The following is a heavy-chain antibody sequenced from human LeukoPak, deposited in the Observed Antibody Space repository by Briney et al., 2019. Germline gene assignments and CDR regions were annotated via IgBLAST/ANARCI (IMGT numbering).Heavy chain of an antibody. Sequence: SETLSLTCTVSGGSISSSSYYWGWIRQPPGKGLEWIGSIYYSGSTYYDPSLKSRVTISVDTSKNQFSLKLSSVTAADTAVYYCARVVGWGSYYFDYWGHGTLVTVSS. CDR1: GGSISSSSYY. D-gene: IGHD3-16*01. V-gene: IGHV4-39*01. CDR3: ARVVGWGSYYFDY. CDR2: IYYSGST. J-gene: IGHJ4*01.